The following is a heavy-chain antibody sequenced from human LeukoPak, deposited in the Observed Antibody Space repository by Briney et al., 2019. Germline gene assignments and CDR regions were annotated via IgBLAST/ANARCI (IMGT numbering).Heavy chain of an antibody. CDR1: GGSTSSDY. V-gene: IGHV4-59*01. Sequence: SETLSLTCTVSGGSTSSDYWSWIRQPPGKGLEWIGYIYYSGSTKYNPSLKSRVTISLDTSKNQLSLKLNSVTAAGTAVYYCARGAGWYGIWGQGTLVTVSS. J-gene: IGHJ4*02. CDR3: ARGAGWYGI. CDR2: IYYSGST. D-gene: IGHD6-19*01.